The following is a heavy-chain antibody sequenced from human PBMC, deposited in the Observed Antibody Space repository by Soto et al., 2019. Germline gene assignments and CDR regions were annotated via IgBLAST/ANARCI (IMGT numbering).Heavy chain of an antibody. CDR1: GFTFSSYS. J-gene: IGHJ5*02. CDR2: ISSSSSYI. V-gene: IGHV3-21*01. D-gene: IGHD2-2*02. CDR3: ARDLGYCSSTSCYIDWFDP. Sequence: EVQLLESGGGLVQPGGSLRLSCAASGFTFSSYSMNWVRQAPGKGLEWVSSISSSSSYIYYADSVKGRFTISRDNAKNSLYLQMNSLRAEDTAVYYCARDLGYCSSTSCYIDWFDPWGQGTLVTVSS.